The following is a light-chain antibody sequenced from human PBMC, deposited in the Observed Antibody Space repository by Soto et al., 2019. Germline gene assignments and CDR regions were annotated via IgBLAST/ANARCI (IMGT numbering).Light chain of an antibody. CDR1: SSDVGAYDY. V-gene: IGLV2-8*01. J-gene: IGLJ2*01. CDR2: EVT. CDR3: ASYAGNNNFVL. Sequence: QSALAQPPSASGSRGQSVTISCTGTSSDVGAYDYVSWYQQHPGKAPKLVISEVTERPSGVPERFSGSKSGNTASLTVSGLQAEDEADYYCASYAGNNNFVLFGGGTKVTVL.